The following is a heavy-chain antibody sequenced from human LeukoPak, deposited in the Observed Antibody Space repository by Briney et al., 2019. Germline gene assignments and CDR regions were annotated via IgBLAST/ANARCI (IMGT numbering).Heavy chain of an antibody. V-gene: IGHV4-4*07. D-gene: IGHD2-2*01. J-gene: IGHJ6*03. Sequence: SETLSLTCTVSGGSISSYYWSWIWQPAGKGLEWIGRIYTSGSTNYNPSLKSRVTMSVDTSKNQFSLKLSSVTAADTAVYYCARGEVVPAASFYYYYYMDVWGKGTTVTVSS. CDR1: GGSISSYY. CDR2: IYTSGST. CDR3: ARGEVVPAASFYYYYYMDV.